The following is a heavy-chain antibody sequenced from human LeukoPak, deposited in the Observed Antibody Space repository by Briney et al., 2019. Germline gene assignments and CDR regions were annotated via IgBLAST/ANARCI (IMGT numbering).Heavy chain of an antibody. D-gene: IGHD2-2*01. CDR2: ISSSGSTI. V-gene: IGHV3-48*03. Sequence: GGSPRLSCAASGFTFSSYEMNWVRQAPGKGLEWVSYISSSGSTIYYADSVKGRFTISRDNAKNSLYLQMNSLRAEDTAVYYCAREDCSSTGCYVGYWGQGTLVTVSS. CDR1: GFTFSSYE. CDR3: AREDCSSTGCYVGY. J-gene: IGHJ4*02.